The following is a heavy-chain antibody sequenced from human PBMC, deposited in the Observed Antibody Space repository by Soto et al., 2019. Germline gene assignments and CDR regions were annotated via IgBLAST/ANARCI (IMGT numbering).Heavy chain of an antibody. CDR2: ISGSGGST. J-gene: IGHJ4*02. V-gene: IGHV3-23*01. D-gene: IGHD3-16*02. CDR3: AKPFGGVIVHRYFDY. CDR1: GFTFSSYA. Sequence: EVQLLESGGGLVQPGGSLRLSCAASGFTFSSYAMSWVRQAPGKGLEWVSAISGSGGSTYYADSVKGRFTISRDNSKKTLYLQMNSLRAEDTAVYYCAKPFGGVIVHRYFDYWGQGTLVTVSS.